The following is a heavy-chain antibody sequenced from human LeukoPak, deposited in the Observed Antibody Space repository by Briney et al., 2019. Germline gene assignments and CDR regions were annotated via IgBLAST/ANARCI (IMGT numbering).Heavy chain of an antibody. Sequence: ASVKVSCKASGYTFTSYGISWVRQAPGQGLEWMGWISAYNGNTNYVQKLQGRVTMTTDTSTSTAYMELRSLRSDDTAVYYCARAGITVTPTPYYYYYGMDVWGQGTTVTVSS. CDR3: ARAGITVTPTPYYYYYGMDV. V-gene: IGHV1-18*01. J-gene: IGHJ6*02. CDR2: ISAYNGNT. D-gene: IGHD4-11*01. CDR1: GYTFTSYG.